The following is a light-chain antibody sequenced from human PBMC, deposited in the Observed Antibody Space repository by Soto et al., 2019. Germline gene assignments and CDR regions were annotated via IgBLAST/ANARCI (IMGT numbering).Light chain of an antibody. V-gene: IGKV3-15*01. Sequence: EIVMTQSPATLSVSPGERATLSCRASQSVSSNLARYQQKPGQAPTLLIHGASARATGIPARFSGSGSGTEFTLTISSLQSEDFAVYYCQHYNNWPFTFGQGTKVDIK. CDR2: GAS. J-gene: IGKJ2*01. CDR1: QSVSSN. CDR3: QHYNNWPFT.